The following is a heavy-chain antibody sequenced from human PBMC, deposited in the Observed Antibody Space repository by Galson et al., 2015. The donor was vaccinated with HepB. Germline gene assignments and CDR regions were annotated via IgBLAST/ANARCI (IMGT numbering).Heavy chain of an antibody. Sequence: SLRLSCAASGFTFSSYGMHWVRQAPGKGLEWVAVIWYDGSNKYYADSVKGRFTISRDNSRNTLYLQMNSLRAEDTAVYYCARDGSRITMVRGVRPMDVWGQGTTVTVSS. D-gene: IGHD3-10*01. V-gene: IGHV3-33*01. CDR1: GFTFSSYG. CDR2: IWYDGSNK. J-gene: IGHJ6*02. CDR3: ARDGSRITMVRGVRPMDV.